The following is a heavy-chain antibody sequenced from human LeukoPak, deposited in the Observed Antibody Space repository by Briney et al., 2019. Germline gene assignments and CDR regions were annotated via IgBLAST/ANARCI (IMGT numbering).Heavy chain of an antibody. D-gene: IGHD2-21*01. V-gene: IGHV3-15*01. J-gene: IGHJ4*02. Sequence: GGSLRLSCEAAGFTFSNYAMTWVRQAPGKGLEWVGRIKSKSDGDTTDYAAPVKGRFTISRDDSKNTLFLQMNSLKTEDTAVYYCAPRLIGNDYWGQGALVTVSS. CDR2: IKSKSDGDTT. CDR3: APRLIGNDY. CDR1: GFTFSNYA.